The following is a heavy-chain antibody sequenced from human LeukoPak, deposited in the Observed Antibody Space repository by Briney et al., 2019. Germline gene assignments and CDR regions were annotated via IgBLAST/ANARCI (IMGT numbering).Heavy chain of an antibody. V-gene: IGHV3-15*01. J-gene: IGHJ4*02. Sequence: GGSLRLSCAVSGLTFNDARMSWVRQAPGKGLEWVGRIKSKTDGGTTDYPAPVKGRFTISRDESKNTLYLQMNSLKTEDTAVYYCRSFSYDSSGYVAGFEYWGQGTLVTVSS. CDR2: IKSKTDGGTT. CDR1: GLTFNDAR. CDR3: RSFSYDSSGYVAGFEY. D-gene: IGHD3-22*01.